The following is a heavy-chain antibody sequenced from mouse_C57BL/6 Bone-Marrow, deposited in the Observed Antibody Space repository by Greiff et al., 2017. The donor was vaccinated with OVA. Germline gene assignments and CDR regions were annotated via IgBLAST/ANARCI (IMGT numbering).Heavy chain of an antibody. D-gene: IGHD4-1*01. CDR1: GYTFTSYG. Sequence: VQLQQSGAELARPGASVKLSCKASGYTFTSYGISWVKQRTGQGLEWIGEIYPRSGNTYYNEKFKGKATLTADKSSSTAYMELRSLTSEDSAVYFCAETVTDFDYWGQGTTLTVSS. CDR2: IYPRSGNT. V-gene: IGHV1-81*01. J-gene: IGHJ2*01. CDR3: AETVTDFDY.